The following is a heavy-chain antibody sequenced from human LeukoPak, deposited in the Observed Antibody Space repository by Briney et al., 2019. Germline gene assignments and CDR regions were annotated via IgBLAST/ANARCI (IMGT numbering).Heavy chain of an antibody. Sequence: PGGSLRLSCAASGFTFSSYWMSWVRQAPGKGLEWVSIIYSAGATYYADSVRGRFTISRDNSKNTVCLQMNSLRAEDTAVYYCASGGLGARKYYSDPFHYWGQGTLVTVSS. D-gene: IGHD3-10*01. CDR3: ASGGLGARKYYSDPFHY. CDR2: IYSAGAT. V-gene: IGHV3-53*01. CDR1: GFTFSSYW. J-gene: IGHJ4*02.